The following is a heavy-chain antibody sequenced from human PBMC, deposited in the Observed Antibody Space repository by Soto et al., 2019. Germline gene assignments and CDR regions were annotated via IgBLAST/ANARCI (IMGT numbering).Heavy chain of an antibody. CDR3: ARAAAGTGYFDC. V-gene: IGHV3-13*01. Sequence: PGGSLRLSCAASGFIFSSYDMHWVRQAPGKGLEWASTIGAAGDTYYPGSVKGRFTISRENAKNSLYLQMNSLRAGDTAVYYCARAAAGTGYFDCWGQGTLVTVSS. J-gene: IGHJ4*02. CDR2: IGAAGDT. CDR1: GFIFSSYD. D-gene: IGHD6-13*01.